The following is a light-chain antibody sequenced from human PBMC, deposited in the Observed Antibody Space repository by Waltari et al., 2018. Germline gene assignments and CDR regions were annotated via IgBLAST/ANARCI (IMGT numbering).Light chain of an antibody. V-gene: IGLV3-21*01. CDR3: QVWDANNEPGL. CDR1: NIGTKS. Sequence: SYVLTQPPPVSVAPGETASITCGGNNIGTKSVHWYRQNPGQAPVLVFSYDSDRPSGIPERFSGSNSGDTATLTISRVEAGDEADYYCQVWDANNEPGLFGTGTEVTV. CDR2: YDS. J-gene: IGLJ1*01.